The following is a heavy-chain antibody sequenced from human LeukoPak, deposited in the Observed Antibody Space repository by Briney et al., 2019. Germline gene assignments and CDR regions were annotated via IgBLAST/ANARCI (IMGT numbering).Heavy chain of an antibody. CDR1: GFPFSSYA. J-gene: IGHJ3*02. V-gene: IGHV3-30*09. Sequence: GKSLKPSCAASGFPFSSYAMHWVRQAPGKGLEWVALISYDGSNKYYADSVKGRFAISRDNSKNTLYLQMNSLRAEDTAVYYCAKGLLWFGELTGDAFDIWGQGTMVTVSS. CDR2: ISYDGSNK. D-gene: IGHD3-10*01. CDR3: AKGLLWFGELTGDAFDI.